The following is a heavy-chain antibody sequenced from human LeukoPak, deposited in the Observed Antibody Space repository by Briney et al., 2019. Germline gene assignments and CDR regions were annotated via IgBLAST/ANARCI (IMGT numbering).Heavy chain of an antibody. CDR1: GGSVSSGSYY. CDR2: IYYSGST. Sequence: SETLSLTCTVSGGSVSSGSYYWCWIRQPPGKGLEWIGYIYYSGSTNYNPSLKSRVTISVDTSKNQFSLKLSSVTAADTAVYYCATYSSSWYYYYYGMDVWGQGTTVTVSS. CDR3: ATYSSSWYYYYYGMDV. D-gene: IGHD6-13*01. J-gene: IGHJ6*02. V-gene: IGHV4-61*01.